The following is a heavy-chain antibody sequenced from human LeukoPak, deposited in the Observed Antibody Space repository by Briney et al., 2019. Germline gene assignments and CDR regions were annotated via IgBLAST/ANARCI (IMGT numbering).Heavy chain of an antibody. CDR2: IYSGGST. J-gene: IGHJ4*02. CDR1: GFTVSSNY. D-gene: IGHD6-13*01. V-gene: IGHV3-66*01. CDR3: ARDRQQLVQGLDY. Sequence: GGSLRLSCAASGFTVSSNYISWVRQAPGKGLEWVSVIYSGGSTYYADSVKGRFTISRDNSKNTLYLQMNSLRAEDTAVYYCARDRQQLVQGLDYWGQGTLVTVSS.